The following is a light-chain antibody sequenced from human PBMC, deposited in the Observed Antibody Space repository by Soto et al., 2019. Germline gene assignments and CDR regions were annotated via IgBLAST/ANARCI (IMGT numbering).Light chain of an antibody. CDR2: GVS. J-gene: IGKJ1*01. V-gene: IGKV3-20*01. CDR1: QSISDRL. CDR3: QQYDSSPPT. Sequence: EIVFTQSPGTLSLSPGERPTLSCRASQSISDRLLAWYQQKPGQTPRLLIHGVSTRATGIPGRFSGSGSGTDFTLTISRLEPEDFAVYYCQQYDSSPPTFGQGTKVDIK.